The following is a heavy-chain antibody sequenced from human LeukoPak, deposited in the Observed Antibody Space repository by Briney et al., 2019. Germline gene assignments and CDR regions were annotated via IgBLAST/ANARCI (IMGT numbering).Heavy chain of an antibody. J-gene: IGHJ4*02. V-gene: IGHV4-59*08. CDR3: ARQENGSGSDLSFFHS. D-gene: IGHD3-10*01. CDR1: GGSTSSYY. CDR2: IYYRGGT. Sequence: PSETLSLTCTVSGGSTSSYYWSWIRQPPGKGLEWIGYIYYRGGTNYNPSLKSRVTISVDTSKNQFSLKLNSVTAADTAVYYCARQENGSGSDLSFFHSWGQGTLVTVSS.